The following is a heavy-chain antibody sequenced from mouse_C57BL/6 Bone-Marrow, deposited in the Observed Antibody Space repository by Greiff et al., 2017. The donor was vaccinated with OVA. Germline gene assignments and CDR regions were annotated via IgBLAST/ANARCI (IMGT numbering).Heavy chain of an antibody. CDR2: IYSRSGNT. Sequence: QVQLQQSGAELARPGASVKLSCMASGYTFTSYGISWVKQRTGQGLEWIGEIYSRSGNTYYNEKFNGKATLTADKSSSAEYMELRSLTSEDSAVYFCAREDYGSTHAMDYWGQGTSVTVSS. J-gene: IGHJ4*01. CDR1: GYTFTSYG. V-gene: IGHV1-81*01. D-gene: IGHD1-1*01. CDR3: AREDYGSTHAMDY.